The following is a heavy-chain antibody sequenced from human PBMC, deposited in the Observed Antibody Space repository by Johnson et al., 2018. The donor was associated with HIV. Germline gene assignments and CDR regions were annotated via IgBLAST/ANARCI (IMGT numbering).Heavy chain of an antibody. D-gene: IGHD4-23*01. J-gene: IGHJ3*02. Sequence: QVQLVESGGGVVQPGRSLRLSCAASGFTFSSYGMHWVRQAPGKGLEWVAVISYDGSNKYYADSVKGRFPISRDNSKNTLYLQMNSIKVEDTAVYYCARHGTTVVTRGAFDIWGQGTMVTVSS. CDR3: ARHGTTVVTRGAFDI. CDR2: ISYDGSNK. CDR1: GFTFSSYG. V-gene: IGHV3-30*03.